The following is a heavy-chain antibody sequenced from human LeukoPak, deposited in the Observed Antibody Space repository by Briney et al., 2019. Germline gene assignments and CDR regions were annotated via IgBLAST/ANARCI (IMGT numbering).Heavy chain of an antibody. D-gene: IGHD4-23*01. CDR1: GFTFSSYS. V-gene: IGHV3-74*01. J-gene: IGHJ6*02. Sequence: GGSLRLSCAASGFTFSSYSMNCVRQAPGKGVEWVSRINSDGSSTSYADSAKGRFTISRDNAKNTRYLQMNSLRAEATAVYYCASSSPTVVSDTYYYYAMDVWGQGTTVTVSS. CDR3: ASSSPTVVSDTYYYYAMDV. CDR2: INSDGSST.